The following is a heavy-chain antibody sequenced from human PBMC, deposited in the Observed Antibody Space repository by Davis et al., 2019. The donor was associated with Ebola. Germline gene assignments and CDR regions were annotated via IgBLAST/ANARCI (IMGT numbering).Heavy chain of an antibody. CDR1: GYTFTSYA. J-gene: IGHJ6*04. Sequence: AASVKVSCKASGYTFTSYAMNWVRQAPGQGLEWMGWINTNTGNPTYAQGFTGRFVFSLDTSVSTAYLQISSLKAEDTAVYYCARGSVLVIRSGMDVWGKGTTVTVSS. V-gene: IGHV7-4-1*02. CDR2: INTNTGNP. D-gene: IGHD3-9*01. CDR3: ARGSVLVIRSGMDV.